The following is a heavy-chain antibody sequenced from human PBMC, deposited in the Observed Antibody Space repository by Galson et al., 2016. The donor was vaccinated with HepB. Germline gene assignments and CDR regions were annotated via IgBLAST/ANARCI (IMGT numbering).Heavy chain of an antibody. CDR2: ISGTDGRT. D-gene: IGHD1-1*01. Sequence: SLRLSCAASGFTFNNYAMSWVRQAPGKGLEWVSGISGTDGRTLYADSVKGRFTISRDNSKNTLYLQMNSLRADDTAVYYCAKESGLWNVKTDFDYWGQGTVVTVSS. J-gene: IGHJ4*02. CDR3: AKESGLWNVKTDFDY. V-gene: IGHV3-23*01. CDR1: GFTFNNYA.